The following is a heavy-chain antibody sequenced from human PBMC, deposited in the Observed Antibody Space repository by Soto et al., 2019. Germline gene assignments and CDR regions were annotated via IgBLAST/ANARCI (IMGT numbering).Heavy chain of an antibody. Sequence: SLRISCVCTGLNFDDFAMHWVRQAPGKGLEWVSGITWNSRVLAYADSVKGRFTISRDNARNSLYLQMDSLRDEDTALYYCAKGRYDFWSTYYFDSWGQGTLVTVSS. J-gene: IGHJ4*02. CDR1: GLNFDDFA. CDR3: AKGRYDFWSTYYFDS. D-gene: IGHD3-3*01. V-gene: IGHV3-9*01. CDR2: ITWNSRVL.